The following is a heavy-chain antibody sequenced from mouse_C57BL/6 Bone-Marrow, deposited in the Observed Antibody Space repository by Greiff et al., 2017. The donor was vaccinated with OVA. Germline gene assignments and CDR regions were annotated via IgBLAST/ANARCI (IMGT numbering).Heavy chain of an antibody. J-gene: IGHJ4*01. V-gene: IGHV1-81*01. CDR3: AREGIYYDYEGYAMDY. CDR1: GYTFTSYG. CDR2: IYPRSGNT. D-gene: IGHD2-4*01. Sequence: VQVVESGAELARPGASVKLSCKASGYTFTSYGISWVKQRTGQGLEWIGEIYPRSGNTYYNEKFKGKATLTADKSSSTAYMELRSLTSEDSAVYFCAREGIYYDYEGYAMDYWGQGTSVTVSS.